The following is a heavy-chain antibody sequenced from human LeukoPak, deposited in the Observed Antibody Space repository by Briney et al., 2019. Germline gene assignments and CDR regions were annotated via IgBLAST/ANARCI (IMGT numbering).Heavy chain of an antibody. V-gene: IGHV3-13*01. Sequence: GGSLRLSCAASGFTFSSYDMHWVRQATGKGLEWVSAIDTAGNTYYPGSVKGRFTISRENAKNSLYLQMNSLRAGDTAVNYCTLSYGRGFNYYYGMDVWGQGTTVTVSS. J-gene: IGHJ6*02. CDR1: GFTFSSYD. D-gene: IGHD5-18*01. CDR3: TLSYGRGFNYYYGMDV. CDR2: IDTAGNT.